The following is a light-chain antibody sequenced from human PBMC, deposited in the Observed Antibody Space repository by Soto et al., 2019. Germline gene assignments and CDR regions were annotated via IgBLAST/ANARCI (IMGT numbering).Light chain of an antibody. Sequence: DIQITQSASSLSVSVGDRVTITCRASQDIGSSLGWFQQKPGKAPKSLIYAASTLQVGVPSRFSSSGSGTDFILTISSLQPEDFATYYCQQYNSYPRTFGQGTKVEIK. CDR3: QQYNSYPRT. CDR2: AAS. V-gene: IGKV1-16*01. J-gene: IGKJ1*01. CDR1: QDIGSS.